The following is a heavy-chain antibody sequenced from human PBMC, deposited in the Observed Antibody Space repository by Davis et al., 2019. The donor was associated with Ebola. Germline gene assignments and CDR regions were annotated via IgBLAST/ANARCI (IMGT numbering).Heavy chain of an antibody. CDR2: ISGSGGNT. V-gene: IGHV3-23*01. CDR3: AGRRRAVAGTGFDY. J-gene: IGHJ4*02. D-gene: IGHD6-19*01. CDR1: GFTFSNYA. Sequence: GESLKISCAASGFTFSNYAMIWVRQAPGRGLEWVSRISGSGGNTYYTDSVKGRFTISRDNSINTLFLQMNSLRVEDTALSYCAGRRRAVAGTGFDYWGQGTLVTVSS.